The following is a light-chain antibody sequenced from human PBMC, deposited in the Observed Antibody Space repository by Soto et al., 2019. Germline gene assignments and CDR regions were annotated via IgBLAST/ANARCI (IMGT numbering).Light chain of an antibody. CDR3: QPLNAYPPALS. V-gene: IGKV1-13*02. CDR2: DAS. J-gene: IGKJ4*01. CDR1: QVISTA. Sequence: AIHLTQSPSSLSASVGDRVAITCRASQVISTAVAWFQEKPGKAPKLLIYDASILESGVPSRFSGSGSGTDFTLTITSLQPEDSATYYCQPLNAYPPALSFGGGTKVEIK.